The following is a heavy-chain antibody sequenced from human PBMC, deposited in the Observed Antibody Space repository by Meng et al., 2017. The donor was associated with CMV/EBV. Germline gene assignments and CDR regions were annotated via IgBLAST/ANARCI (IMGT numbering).Heavy chain of an antibody. CDR1: GFTFTSSS. Sequence: SVKVSCKASGFTFTSSSVQWVRQARGQRLEWIGWIVVGSGNTNYAQKFQERVNITRDMSTSTAYMELSSLRSEDTAVYYCAADPMIVVVITTVRVFDYWGQGTLVTVSS. CDR3: AADPMIVVVITTVRVFDY. CDR2: IVVGSGNT. D-gene: IGHD3-22*01. J-gene: IGHJ4*02. V-gene: IGHV1-58*01.